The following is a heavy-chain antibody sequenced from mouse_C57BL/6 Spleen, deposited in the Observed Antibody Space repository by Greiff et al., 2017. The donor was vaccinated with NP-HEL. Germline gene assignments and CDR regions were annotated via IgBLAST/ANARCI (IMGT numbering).Heavy chain of an antibody. CDR3: TRDRGWDYAMDY. D-gene: IGHD3-3*01. CDR1: GFTFSSYA. J-gene: IGHJ4*01. CDR2: ISSGGDYI. V-gene: IGHV5-9-1*02. Sequence: EVHLVESGEGLVKPGGSLKLSCAASGFTFSSYAMSWVRQTPEKRLEWVAYISSGGDYIYYADTVKGRFTISRDNARNTLYLQMSSLKSEDTAMYYCTRDRGWDYAMDYWGQGTSVTVSS.